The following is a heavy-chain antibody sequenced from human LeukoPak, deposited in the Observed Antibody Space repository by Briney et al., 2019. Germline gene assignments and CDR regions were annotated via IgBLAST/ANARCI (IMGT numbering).Heavy chain of an antibody. Sequence: PSETLSLTCTVSGGSISSYYWSWIRQPPGKGLEWIGYIYYSGGTNYNPSLKSRVTISVDTSKNQFSLKLSSVTAADTAVYYCARGSSGYRAPGYWGQGTLVTVSS. CDR2: IYYSGGT. CDR3: ARGSSGYRAPGY. D-gene: IGHD3-22*01. J-gene: IGHJ4*02. V-gene: IGHV4-59*01. CDR1: GGSISSYY.